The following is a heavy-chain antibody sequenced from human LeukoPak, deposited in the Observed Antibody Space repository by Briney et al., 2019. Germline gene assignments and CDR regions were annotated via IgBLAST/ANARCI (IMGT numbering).Heavy chain of an antibody. CDR1: GGSFSGYY. CDR2: INHSGST. Sequence: PSETLSLTCAVYGGSFSGYYWSWIRQPPGKGLEWIGEINHSGSTNYNPSLKSRVTISVDTSKNQFSLKLSSVTAADTAVYYCAREGPYYDFWSATGPYYYYGMDVWGQGTTVTVPS. J-gene: IGHJ6*02. CDR3: AREGPYYDFWSATGPYYYYGMDV. D-gene: IGHD3-3*01. V-gene: IGHV4-34*01.